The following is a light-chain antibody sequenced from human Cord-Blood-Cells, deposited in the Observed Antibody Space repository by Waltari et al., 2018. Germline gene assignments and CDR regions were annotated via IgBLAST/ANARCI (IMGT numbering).Light chain of an antibody. V-gene: IGLV2-14*01. Sequence: QSALTQPASVSGSPGKSITIPCTGTSSDVGGYNDVSWYQQHPGKAPKLIIYDVSNRPSGVSNRFSGSKAGNTASLTISGRQAEDEADYYCSSYTSSSTVVFGGGTKLTVL. CDR1: SSDVGGYND. CDR2: DVS. CDR3: SSYTSSSTVV. J-gene: IGLJ2*01.